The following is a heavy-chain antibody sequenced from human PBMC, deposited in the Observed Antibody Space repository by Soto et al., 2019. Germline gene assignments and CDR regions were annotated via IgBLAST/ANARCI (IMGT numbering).Heavy chain of an antibody. J-gene: IGHJ3*02. V-gene: IGHV1-3*01. CDR3: GRDRSDILTGYYEKNAFDI. CDR2: INAGNGNT. D-gene: IGHD3-9*01. Sequence: ALVNVSWKAFVYRFTGYARHWVRQAPGQRLEWMGWINAGNGNTKYSQKFQGRVTITRDTSASTAYMELSSLRSEDTAVYYCGRDRSDILTGYYEKNAFDIWGQGTMVTVSS. CDR1: VYRFTGYA.